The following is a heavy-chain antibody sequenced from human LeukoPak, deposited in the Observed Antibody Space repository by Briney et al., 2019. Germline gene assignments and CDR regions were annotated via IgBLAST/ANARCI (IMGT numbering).Heavy chain of an antibody. CDR2: IYYSGST. J-gene: IGHJ3*02. D-gene: IGHD3-22*01. Sequence: SETLSLTCAVSGYSISSGYYWSWIRQPPGKGLEWIGYIYYSGSTYYNPSLKSRVTISVDTSKNQFSLKLSSVTAADTAVYYCAIGDSQGAFDIWGQGTMVTVSS. CDR1: GYSISSGYY. CDR3: AIGDSQGAFDI. V-gene: IGHV4-30-4*08.